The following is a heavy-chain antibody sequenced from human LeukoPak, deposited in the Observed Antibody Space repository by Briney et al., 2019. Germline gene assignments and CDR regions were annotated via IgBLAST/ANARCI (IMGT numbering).Heavy chain of an antibody. CDR3: AELGITMIGGV. CDR2: ISSSGSTI. V-gene: IGHV3-48*04. J-gene: IGHJ6*04. D-gene: IGHD3-10*02. Sequence: PGGSLRLSCAASGFTFSSYSMNWVRQAPGKGLEWVSYISSSGSTIYYADSVKDRFTISRDNAKNSLYLQMNSLRAEDTAVYYCAELGITMIGGVWGKGTTVTISS. CDR1: GFTFSSYS.